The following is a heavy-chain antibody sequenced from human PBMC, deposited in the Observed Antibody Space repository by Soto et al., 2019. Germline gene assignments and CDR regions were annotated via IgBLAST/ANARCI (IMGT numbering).Heavy chain of an antibody. CDR1: GVTFSSYG. D-gene: IGHD1-26*01. V-gene: IGHV3-30*18. CDR2: ISYDGSNK. J-gene: IGHJ4*02. CDR3: AKDQRGYSGSYWTPTGY. Sequence: QVQLVESGGGVVQPGRSLRLSCAASGVTFSSYGMHWVRQAQCKGLEWVAVISYDGSNKYYADSVKGRFTISRDNSKHTLDLQMTSLRAEDTAVYYCAKDQRGYSGSYWTPTGYWGQGTLVTVSS.